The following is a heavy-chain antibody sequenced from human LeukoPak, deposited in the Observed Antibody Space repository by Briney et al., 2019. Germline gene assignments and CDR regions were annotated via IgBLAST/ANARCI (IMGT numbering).Heavy chain of an antibody. CDR3: ACRGNGIDY. CDR2: IYPGDSDT. V-gene: IGHV5-51*01. CDR1: GYSLTSYW. Sequence: ESLKISGMGSGYSLTSYWIGWLRQMPGKGLEWMGIIYPGDSDTRYSPSFQGQVTISTDKSISTAYLQWSSLQGSDTAMSYWACRGNGIDYWGQGTLVTVSS. D-gene: IGHD2-8*01. J-gene: IGHJ4*02.